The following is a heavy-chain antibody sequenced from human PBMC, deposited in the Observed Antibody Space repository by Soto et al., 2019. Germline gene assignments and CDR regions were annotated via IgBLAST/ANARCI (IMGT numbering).Heavy chain of an antibody. V-gene: IGHV4-59*08. Sequence: PSETLSLTCTVSGVSFSSYYWSWIRQPPGKGLEWIGYIHYSGSTSYNPSLKSRVAISVDTSKNQFSLKLSSVTAADTAVYYCAKQSRPPGILNGYYLHFDIWGQGTMVT. D-gene: IGHD3-9*01. CDR2: IHYSGST. CDR1: GVSFSSYY. J-gene: IGHJ3*02. CDR3: AKQSRPPGILNGYYLHFDI.